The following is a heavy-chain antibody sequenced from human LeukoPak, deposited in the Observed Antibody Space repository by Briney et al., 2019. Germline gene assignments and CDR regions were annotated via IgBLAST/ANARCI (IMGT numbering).Heavy chain of an antibody. Sequence: PGGSLRLSCAASGFTFSSYEMNWVRQAPGKGLEWVSYISSSGSTIYYADSVKGRATISRDNSKDTLYLQMNSLRAEDTAIYYCARDLRVISFDNWGQGTLVSVSS. V-gene: IGHV3-48*03. J-gene: IGHJ4*02. D-gene: IGHD2-21*01. CDR2: ISSSGSTI. CDR3: ARDLRVISFDN. CDR1: GFTFSSYE.